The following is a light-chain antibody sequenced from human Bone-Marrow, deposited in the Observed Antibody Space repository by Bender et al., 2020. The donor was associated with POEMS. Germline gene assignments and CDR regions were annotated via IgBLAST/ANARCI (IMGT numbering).Light chain of an antibody. Sequence: QSALTQPASVSGSPGQSITISCTGTSSDVGGYNYVSWYQQYPGSAPKLIISEVSYRPSGVSDRFCGSKSGNTAALTISGLQGGDEADYFCCSYAGSNTWMCGGGTKITVL. CDR1: SSDVGGYNY. V-gene: IGLV2-14*01. CDR2: EVS. J-gene: IGLJ3*02. CDR3: CSYAGSNTWM.